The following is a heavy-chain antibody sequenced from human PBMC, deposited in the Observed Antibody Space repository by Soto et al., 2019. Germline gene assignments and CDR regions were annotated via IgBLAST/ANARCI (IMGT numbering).Heavy chain of an antibody. Sequence: SVKVSCKASADTFSNYALSWVRQAPGQGLEWMGGIIPIFGRADYAQRFQGRVTITADKSTSTAYMDLSSLRSDDTAVYYCAVLVTTTPPAYWGQGTLVTVSS. CDR2: IIPIFGRA. CDR3: AVLVTTTPPAY. CDR1: ADTFSNYA. V-gene: IGHV1-69*06. D-gene: IGHD5-12*01. J-gene: IGHJ4*01.